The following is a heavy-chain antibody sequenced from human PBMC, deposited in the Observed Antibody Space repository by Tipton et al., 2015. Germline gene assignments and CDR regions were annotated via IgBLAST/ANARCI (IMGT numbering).Heavy chain of an antibody. J-gene: IGHJ6*02. CDR1: GGSINSHY. CDR2: IYYSGNI. CDR3: ARDLEHGMDV. V-gene: IGHV4-59*11. Sequence: LRLSCTVSGGSINSHYWSWIRQPPGKGLEWIGYIYYSGNINYNPSLKSRITISLNTSKNQFSLKMSSVTAADTAVYFCARDLEHGMDVWGQGTTVTVS.